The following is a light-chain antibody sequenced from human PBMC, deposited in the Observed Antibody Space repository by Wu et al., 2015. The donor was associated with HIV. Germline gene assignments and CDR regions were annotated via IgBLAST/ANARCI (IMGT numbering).Light chain of an antibody. Sequence: EIVLTQSPGTLSLSPGERATLSCRASQSLTSSYLAWYQQKPGQAPKFLIYGASSRATGIPDRFSGSGSGTDFTLTVSRLEPEDFAVYYCQQYGSSPSTFGQGTMLELK. CDR1: QSLTSSY. V-gene: IGKV3-20*01. J-gene: IGKJ2*01. CDR2: GAS. CDR3: QQYGSSPST.